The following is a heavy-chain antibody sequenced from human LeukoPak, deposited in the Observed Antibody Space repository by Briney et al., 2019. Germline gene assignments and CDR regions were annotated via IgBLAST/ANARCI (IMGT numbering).Heavy chain of an antibody. J-gene: IGHJ4*02. CDR3: ARDPRYDTTGYYYGPYYFDY. CDR1: GFTFRSYS. Sequence: PGGSLRLSCAASGFTFRSYSMNWVRQAPGKGLEWVSSISSSSTYIYYADSVKGRFTISRDNAKNSLYLQMSSLRAEDTAVYYCARDPRYDTTGYYYGPYYFDYWGQGTPVPVSS. D-gene: IGHD3-22*01. CDR2: ISSSSTYI. V-gene: IGHV3-21*01.